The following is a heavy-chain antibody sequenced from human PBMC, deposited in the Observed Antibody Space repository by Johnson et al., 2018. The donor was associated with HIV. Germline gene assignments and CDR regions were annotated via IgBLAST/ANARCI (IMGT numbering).Heavy chain of an antibody. J-gene: IGHJ3*02. CDR2: ISYDGSNK. CDR1: GFTFSGSG. CDR3: ARHTGYDAFDI. V-gene: IGHV3-30*03. Sequence: QVQLVESGGGVVQPGGSLRLSCAASGFTFSGSGMHWVRQSPGKGLEWVAVISYDGSNKYYADSVKGRFTISRDNSKNSLYLQMNSLRAEDTAVYYCARHTGYDAFDIWGQGTMVTVSS. D-gene: IGHD2-21*01.